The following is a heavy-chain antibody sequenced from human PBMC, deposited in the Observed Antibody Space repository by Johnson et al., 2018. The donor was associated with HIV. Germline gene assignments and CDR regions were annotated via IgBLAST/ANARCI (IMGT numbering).Heavy chain of an antibody. D-gene: IGHD3-22*01. J-gene: IGHJ3*02. Sequence: QMLLVESGGGVVQPGRSLRLSCAASGFTFSSYAMHWVRQAPGKGLELVAVISYDGSNKYYADSVKGRFTISRDNSKNTLYLQMNSLRAEDTAVYYCARDRYYDGSGSHALDIWGQGTMVTVSS. CDR1: GFTFSSYA. V-gene: IGHV3-30*04. CDR3: ARDRYYDGSGSHALDI. CDR2: ISYDGSNK.